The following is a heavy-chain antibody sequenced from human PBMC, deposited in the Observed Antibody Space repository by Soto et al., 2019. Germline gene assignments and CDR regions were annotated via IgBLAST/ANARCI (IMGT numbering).Heavy chain of an antibody. CDR1: GFTFSSYA. CDR2: FSGSGGST. J-gene: IGHJ4*02. V-gene: IGHV3-23*01. Sequence: GGSLRLSCAASGFTFSSYAMSWVRQAPGKGLEWVSAFSGSGGSTYYADSVKGRFTISRDNSKNTLYLQMNSLRAEDTAVYYCANTVVVIKPIYFDYWGQGTLVTVSS. D-gene: IGHD3-22*01. CDR3: ANTVVVIKPIYFDY.